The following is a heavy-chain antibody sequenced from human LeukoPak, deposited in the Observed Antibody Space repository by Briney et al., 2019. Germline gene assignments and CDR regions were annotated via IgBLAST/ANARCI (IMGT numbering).Heavy chain of an antibody. CDR1: GFTFTSYG. CDR2: IRYDGSKI. D-gene: IGHD3-9*01. Sequence: PGGSLRLSCAASGFTFTSYGMHWVRQAPGKGLEWVAFIRYDGSKIYNADSVKGRFTISRDNSENTLYLQMTSLRAEDTAVYYCTRDLMDYDVSTGLHHYYMDVWGQGTTVTVSS. J-gene: IGHJ6*02. V-gene: IGHV3-30*02. CDR3: TRDLMDYDVSTGLHHYYMDV.